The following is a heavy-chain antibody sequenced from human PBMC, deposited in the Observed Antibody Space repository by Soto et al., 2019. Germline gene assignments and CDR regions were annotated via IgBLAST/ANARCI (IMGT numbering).Heavy chain of an antibody. V-gene: IGHV3-74*01. CDR3: VRGAKGGYYVDV. CDR2: IKYDGTIT. Sequence: EVQLVESGGGSVQPGESLRLSCAASGFPFSSYWIHWVRQAPGKGRVWVSRIKYDGTITNYADSLKGRLTISRDNAENTLYLQMNSLRVDDTAVYYCVRGAKGGYYVDVWGKGPTVTVSS. J-gene: IGHJ6*03. D-gene: IGHD6-13*01. CDR1: GFPFSSYW.